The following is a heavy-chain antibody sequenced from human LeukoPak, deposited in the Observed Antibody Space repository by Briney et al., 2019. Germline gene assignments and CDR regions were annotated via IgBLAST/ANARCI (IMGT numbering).Heavy chain of an antibody. CDR1: GFTFVCNA. D-gene: IGHD3-10*01. Sequence: PGGSLRLSCAASGFTFVCNAVTWVRQAPGKGLEWVSTISGSGDTYYADSVKGRFTISRDDSKSTLSLQMNSLRAEDTALYYCAKKYYYGSGTYIFYFDYWGQGTPVTVSS. CDR2: ISGSGDT. V-gene: IGHV3-23*01. J-gene: IGHJ4*02. CDR3: AKKYYYGSGTYIFYFDY.